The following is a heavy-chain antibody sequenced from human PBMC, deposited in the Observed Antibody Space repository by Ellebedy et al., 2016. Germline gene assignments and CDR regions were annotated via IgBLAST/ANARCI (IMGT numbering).Heavy chain of an antibody. CDR3: TTVYRYNYDSV. CDR2: IKSKTDGGAA. Sequence: GESLKISCAASGFTFSNAWMNWVRQAPGKGLEWVGRIKSKTDGGAADYAAPVKGRFTIPRDDSKNTLYLQVNSLKTEDTAVYFCTTVYRYNYDSVWGQGTLDTVSS. CDR1: GFTFSNAW. V-gene: IGHV3-15*01. D-gene: IGHD5-18*01. J-gene: IGHJ4*02.